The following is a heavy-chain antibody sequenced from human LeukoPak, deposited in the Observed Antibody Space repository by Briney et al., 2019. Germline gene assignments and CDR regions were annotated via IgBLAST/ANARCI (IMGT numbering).Heavy chain of an antibody. CDR3: ARVFRVRSSWDQFDP. Sequence: ASVKVSCKASGYNFISYYMHRVRQAPGQGLEWMGWINPNSGGTNYAQKFQGRVTMTRDTSISTAYMELSRLRSDDTAVYYCARVFRVRSSWDQFDPWGQGTLVTVSS. J-gene: IGHJ5*02. D-gene: IGHD6-13*01. V-gene: IGHV1-2*02. CDR2: INPNSGGT. CDR1: GYNFISYY.